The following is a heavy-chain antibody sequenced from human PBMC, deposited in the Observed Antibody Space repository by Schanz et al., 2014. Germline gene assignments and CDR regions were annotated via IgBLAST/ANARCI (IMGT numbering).Heavy chain of an antibody. CDR1: GFTFSAYG. CDR2: IWYDGNNK. V-gene: IGHV3-33*06. D-gene: IGHD4-17*01. CDR3: AKDPHRDYGGKPQAFDI. J-gene: IGHJ3*02. Sequence: QVQLVESGGGVVQPGRSLRLSCAASGFTFSAYGMHWVRQAPGKGLEWVAVIWYDGNNKYYADSVKGRFTISRDNSKNTLYLQMKSLRAEDTAVYYCAKDPHRDYGGKPQAFDIWGQGTMVTVSS.